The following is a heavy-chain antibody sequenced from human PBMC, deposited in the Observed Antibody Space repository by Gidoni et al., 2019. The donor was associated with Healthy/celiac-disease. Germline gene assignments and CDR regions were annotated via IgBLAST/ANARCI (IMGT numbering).Heavy chain of an antibody. CDR1: GGTFSSYA. V-gene: IGHV1-69*04. J-gene: IGHJ4*02. D-gene: IGHD1-26*01. CDR2: IIPILGIA. Sequence: QVQLVQSGAEVKKPGSSVKVSCKASGGTFSSYAISWVRQAPGQGLEWMGRIIPILGIANYAQKFQGRVTITADKSTSTAYMELSSLRSEDTAVYYCARDRSEVGADLDYWGQGTLVTVSS. CDR3: ARDRSEVGADLDY.